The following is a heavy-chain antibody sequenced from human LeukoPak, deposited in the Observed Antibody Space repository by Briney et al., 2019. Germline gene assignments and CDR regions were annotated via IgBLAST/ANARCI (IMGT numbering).Heavy chain of an antibody. CDR1: GVMFPSYW. Sequence: GGSLRLSCAASGVMFPSYWMTWVRQAPGKGLEWVANIKQDGSEKYYVDSVKGRFTISRDNAKNSVYLQMNSLRAEDTAVYYCARRHHFGFLDSWGKGPLVTVSS. CDR3: ARRHHFGFLDS. CDR2: IKQDGSEK. V-gene: IGHV3-7*04. J-gene: IGHJ4*02. D-gene: IGHD3-10*01.